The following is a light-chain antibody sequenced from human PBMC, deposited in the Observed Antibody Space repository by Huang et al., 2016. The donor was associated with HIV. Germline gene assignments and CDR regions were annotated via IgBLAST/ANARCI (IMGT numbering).Light chain of an antibody. CDR1: RSLLFASNSKNF. CDR3: QQFYNMPYT. V-gene: IGKV4-1*01. Sequence: DILLTQSPDSLAVSLGERATLTCRSSRSLLFASNSKNFLAWYQHKPGQSPKLLMYMASVRESGVPERFTGSGSGTEFTLTIASLQAEDVAVYYCQQFYNMPYTFGRGTRLEI. CDR2: MAS. J-gene: IGKJ2*01.